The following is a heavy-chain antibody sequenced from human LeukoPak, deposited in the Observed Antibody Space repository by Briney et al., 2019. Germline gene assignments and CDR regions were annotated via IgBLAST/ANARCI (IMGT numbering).Heavy chain of an antibody. D-gene: IGHD1-14*01. V-gene: IGHV3-15*01. CDR3: TTSYPNHDFDY. CDR1: GFTFSNAW. Sequence: PGGSLRLSCAASGFTFSNAWMSWVRQAPGKGLEWVGRIKSKTDGGTTDYAAPVKGRFTILRDDSKNTLYLQMNSLKTEDTAVYYCTTSYPNHDFDYWGQGTLVTVSS. CDR2: IKSKTDGGTT. J-gene: IGHJ4*02.